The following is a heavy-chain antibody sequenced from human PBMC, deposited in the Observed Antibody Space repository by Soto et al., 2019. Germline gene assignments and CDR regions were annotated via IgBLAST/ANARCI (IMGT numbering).Heavy chain of an antibody. J-gene: IGHJ6*02. CDR3: AREGESDSSRSWYSHYYGMDV. CDR2: IWYDGSNK. CDR1: GFTFSSYG. D-gene: IGHD6-19*01. V-gene: IGHV3-33*01. Sequence: QVQLVESGGGVVQPGRSLRLSCAASGFTFSSYGMHWVRQAPGKGLEWVAVIWYDGSNKYYADSVKGRFTISRDNSKNTLYLQMTSLRAEDTAVYYCAREGESDSSRSWYSHYYGMDVWGQGTTVTVSS.